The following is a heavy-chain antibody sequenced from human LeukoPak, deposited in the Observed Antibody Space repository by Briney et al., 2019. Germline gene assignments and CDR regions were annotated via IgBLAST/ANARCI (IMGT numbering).Heavy chain of an antibody. J-gene: IGHJ6*03. D-gene: IGHD3-10*01. CDR1: GFTFSSYS. V-gene: IGHV3-21*01. CDR3: ATGGGDMIRGADYYYYYMDV. CDR2: ISSSSSYI. Sequence: GGSLRLSCAASGFTFSSYSMNWVRQAPGKGLEWVSSISSSSSYIYYADSLKGRFTISRDNAKNSVYLHMSSLRVEDTAVYYCATGGGDMIRGADYYYYYMDVWGKGTTVTISS.